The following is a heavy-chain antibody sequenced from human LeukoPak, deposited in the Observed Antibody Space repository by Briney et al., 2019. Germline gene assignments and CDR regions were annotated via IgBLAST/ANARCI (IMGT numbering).Heavy chain of an antibody. CDR3: ARSRGARGVIIIPGDY. D-gene: IGHD3-10*01. V-gene: IGHV3-7*01. CDR2: IKQDGSEK. J-gene: IGHJ4*02. CDR1: GFTFSSYW. Sequence: PGGSLRLSCAASGFTFSSYWMSWVRQAPGKGLEWVANIKQDGSEKYYVDSVKGRFTISRDSAKNSLYLQMNSLRAEDTAVYYCARSRGARGVIIIPGDYWGQGTLVTVSS.